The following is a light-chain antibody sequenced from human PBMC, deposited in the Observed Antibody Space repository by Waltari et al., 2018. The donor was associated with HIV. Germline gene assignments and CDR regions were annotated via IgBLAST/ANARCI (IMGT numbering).Light chain of an antibody. V-gene: IGLV2-11*01. CDR2: DVS. CDR1: SRDVGGYNY. CDR3: CSYGGSYTWV. J-gene: IGLJ3*02. Sequence: QSALTQPRSVSGSPGQSVTISCTGTSRDVGGYNYVSWYQQHPGNAPKLMIYDVSTRPSGVPARFSASKSGNTASLTISGLQAEDEADYYCCSYGGSYTWVFGGGTKLTVL.